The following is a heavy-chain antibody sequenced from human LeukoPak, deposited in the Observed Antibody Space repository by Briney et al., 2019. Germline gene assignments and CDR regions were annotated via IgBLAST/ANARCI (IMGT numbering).Heavy chain of an antibody. Sequence: ASVKVSCKASGYTFTSYDFNWVRQATGQGLEWMGWMNPNSGNTGYAQKFQGRVTMTRNTSISTAYMEVSSLRSEDTAVYYCARGAPQEYCSGGSCHYFDYWGQGTLVTVSS. V-gene: IGHV1-8*01. CDR1: GYTFTSYD. J-gene: IGHJ4*02. CDR3: ARGAPQEYCSGGSCHYFDY. D-gene: IGHD2-15*01. CDR2: MNPNSGNT.